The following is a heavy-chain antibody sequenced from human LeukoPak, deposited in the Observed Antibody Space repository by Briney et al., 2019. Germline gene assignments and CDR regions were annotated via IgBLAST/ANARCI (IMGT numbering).Heavy chain of an antibody. CDR2: MNPNSGNT. V-gene: IGHV1-8*01. J-gene: IGHJ4*02. CDR1: GYTFTSCD. CDR3: ARVGDYYDSNFDY. Sequence: GASVKVSCKASGYTFTSCDINWVRQATGQGLEWMGWMNPNSGNTGYAQKFQGRVTMTRNTSISTAYMELSSLRSEDTAVYYCARVGDYYDSNFDYWGQGTLVTVSS. D-gene: IGHD3-22*01.